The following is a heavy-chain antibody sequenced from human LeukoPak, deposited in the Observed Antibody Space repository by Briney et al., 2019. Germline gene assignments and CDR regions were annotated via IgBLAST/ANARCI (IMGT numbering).Heavy chain of an antibody. J-gene: IGHJ3*02. CDR1: GYTFTDYY. CDR2: INPKSGAT. Sequence: ASVKVSCKTSGYTFTDYYIHWVRQAPGQGLEWMGWINPKSGATDFAQKFQGRITLTRDTSITTAHMEMNRLTSDDTAVYYCTREGVYAPDPSSYHRDAFDIWGQGTVVIVSS. D-gene: IGHD3-16*02. CDR3: TREGVYAPDPSSYHRDAFDI. V-gene: IGHV1-2*02.